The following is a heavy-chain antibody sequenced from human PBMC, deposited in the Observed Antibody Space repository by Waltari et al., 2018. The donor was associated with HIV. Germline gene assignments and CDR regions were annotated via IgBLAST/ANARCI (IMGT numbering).Heavy chain of an antibody. V-gene: IGHV4-59*01. Sequence: QVQLQESGPGLVKPSETLSLTCTVSGGSISSYYWSWIRQPPGKGLEWIGYIYYSGSTNYNPSLKSRVTISVDTSKNQFSLKLSSVTAADTAVYYCASQAVGFYGMDVWGQGTTVTVSS. CDR1: GGSISSYY. CDR3: ASQAVGFYGMDV. CDR2: IYYSGST. D-gene: IGHD6-19*01. J-gene: IGHJ6*02.